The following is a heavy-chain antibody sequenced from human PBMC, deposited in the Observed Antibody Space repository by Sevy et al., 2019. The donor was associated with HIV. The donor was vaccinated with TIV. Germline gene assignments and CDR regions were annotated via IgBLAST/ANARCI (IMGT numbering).Heavy chain of an antibody. CDR2: ISSSGSTI. D-gene: IGHD6-19*01. Sequence: GGSLRLSCAASGFTFSDYYMSWIRQAPGKGLEWVSYISSSGSTIYYADSVKDRFTISRDNAKNSLYLQMNSLRAEDTAVYYCARGTGSSGWYFDYYGMDVWGQGTTVTVSS. CDR3: ARGTGSSGWYFDYYGMDV. CDR1: GFTFSDYY. J-gene: IGHJ6*02. V-gene: IGHV3-11*01.